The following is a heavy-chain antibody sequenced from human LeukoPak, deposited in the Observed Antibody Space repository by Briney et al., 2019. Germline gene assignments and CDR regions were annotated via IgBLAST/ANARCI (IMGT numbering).Heavy chain of an antibody. CDR1: GFTFISYS. CDR3: ASSGSVSNFDY. Sequence: QSGGSLRLSCAASGFTFISYSMNWVRQAPGKGLEWVAVISYDGSNKYYADSVKGRFTISRDNSKNTLYLQMNSLRAEDTAVYYCASSGSVSNFDYWGQGTLVTVSS. J-gene: IGHJ4*02. V-gene: IGHV3-30*03. D-gene: IGHD6-6*01. CDR2: ISYDGSNK.